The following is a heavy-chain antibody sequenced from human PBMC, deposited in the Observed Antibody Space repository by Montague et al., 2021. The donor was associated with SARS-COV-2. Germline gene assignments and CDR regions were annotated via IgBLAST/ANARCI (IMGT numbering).Heavy chain of an antibody. CDR2: IYRSGST. D-gene: IGHD3-10*01. V-gene: IGHV4-4*02. Sequence: SETLSLTCAVSGGSISSSHWWSWVRQPPGKGLEWIGGIYRSGSTNYNPSLKSRVTISIDKSKNQFSLKLGSVTAAATAVYYCAREFRTYGYGGQYWYFDLWGRGTLVTVSS. CDR1: GGSISSSHW. J-gene: IGHJ2*01. CDR3: AREFRTYGYGGQYWYFDL.